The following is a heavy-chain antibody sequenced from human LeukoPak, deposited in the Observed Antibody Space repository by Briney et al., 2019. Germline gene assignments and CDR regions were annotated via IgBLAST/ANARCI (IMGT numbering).Heavy chain of an antibody. CDR2: IYHSGST. D-gene: IGHD2-2*01. V-gene: IGHV4-4*02. Sequence: SGTLSLTCAVSGGSISSSNWWSWVRHPPGKGLEWIGEIYHSGSTNYNPSLKSRVTISVDKSKNQFSLKLSSVTAADTAVYYCARVSPGVVVVPAAQWFDPWGQGTLVTVSS. CDR3: ARVSPGVVVVPAAQWFDP. J-gene: IGHJ5*02. CDR1: GGSISSSNW.